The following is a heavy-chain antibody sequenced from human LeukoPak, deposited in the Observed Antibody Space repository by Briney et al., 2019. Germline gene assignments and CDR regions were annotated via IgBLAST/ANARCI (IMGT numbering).Heavy chain of an antibody. CDR3: AKEVEIVVVVAATQDYFDY. J-gene: IGHJ4*02. CDR1: GFTFSSYA. CDR2: ISGSGGST. Sequence: GGSLRLSCAASGFTFSSYAMSWVRQSPGKGLEWLSAISGSGGSTYYADSVKGRFTISRDNSKNTLYLQMNSLRAEDTAVYYCAKEVEIVVVVAATQDYFDYWGQGTLVTVSS. D-gene: IGHD2-15*01. V-gene: IGHV3-23*01.